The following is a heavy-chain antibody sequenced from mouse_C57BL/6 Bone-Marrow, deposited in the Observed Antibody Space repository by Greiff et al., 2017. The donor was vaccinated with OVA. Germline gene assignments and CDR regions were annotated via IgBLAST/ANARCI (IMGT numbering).Heavy chain of an antibody. V-gene: IGHV5-12*01. CDR1: GFTFSDYY. J-gene: IGHJ3*01. CDR2: ISNGGGST. Sequence: VQLKESGGGLVQPGGSLKLSCAASGFTFSDYYMYWVRQTPEKRLEWVAYISNGGGSTYYPDTVKGRFTISRDNAKNTPYLQMSRLKSEDTAMYYCARPDFAYWGQGTLVTVSA. CDR3: ARPDFAY.